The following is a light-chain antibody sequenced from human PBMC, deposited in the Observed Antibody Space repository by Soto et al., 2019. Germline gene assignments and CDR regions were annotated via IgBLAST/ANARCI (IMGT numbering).Light chain of an antibody. CDR2: EVT. J-gene: IGLJ1*01. Sequence: QSALTQPASVSGSPGQAITISCTGTGSDVGGYNYVSWYQQHSGKAPKLMIYEVTNRPSEISNRFSGSKSGNTASLTISGLQAEDEAEYYCSSYSSSNIPYVFGTGTKLTVL. CDR3: SSYSSSNIPYV. V-gene: IGLV2-14*01. CDR1: GSDVGGYNY.